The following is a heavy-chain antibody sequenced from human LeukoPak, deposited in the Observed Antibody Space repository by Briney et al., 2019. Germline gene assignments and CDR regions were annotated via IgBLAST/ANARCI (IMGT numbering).Heavy chain of an antibody. CDR3: ARTGSGSYY. CDR1: GFTFSHYS. V-gene: IGHV3-48*04. J-gene: IGHJ4*02. CDR2: ISSSSSTI. Sequence: GGSLRLSCAASGFTFSHYSMNWVRQAPGQGLEWVSYISSSSSTIYYADSVKGRFTISRDNAKNSLYLQMNSLRAEDTAVYYCARTGSGSYYWGQGTLVTVSS. D-gene: IGHD3-10*01.